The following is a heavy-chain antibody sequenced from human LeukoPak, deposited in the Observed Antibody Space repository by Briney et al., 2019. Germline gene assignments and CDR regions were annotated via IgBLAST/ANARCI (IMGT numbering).Heavy chain of an antibody. J-gene: IGHJ4*02. Sequence: PSETLSLTCTVSGYSISSGYYWGWIRQPPGKGLEWIGSIYYSGSTYYNPSLKSRVTISVDTSKNQFSLKLSSVTAADTAVYYCARERVAVVVSPTTPTGIDYWGQGTLVTVSS. D-gene: IGHD2-2*01. CDR1: GYSISSGYY. CDR3: ARERVAVVVSPTTPTGIDY. CDR2: IYYSGST. V-gene: IGHV4-38-2*02.